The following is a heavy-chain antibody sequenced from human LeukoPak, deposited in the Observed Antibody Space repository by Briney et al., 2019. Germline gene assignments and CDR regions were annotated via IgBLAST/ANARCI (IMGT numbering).Heavy chain of an antibody. D-gene: IGHD2-15*01. CDR3: ARDYCSGVTCYSGY. J-gene: IGHJ4*02. CDR1: GFTFNNYW. CDR2: IKQDGSEK. Sequence: PGGSLRLSCAASGFTFNNYWMSWVRQAPGKGLEWVANIKQDGSEKYYVDSVKGRFTISRDNAENSLYLQLNSLRAADTAVYCCARDYCSGVTCYSGYWGQGTLVTVSS. V-gene: IGHV3-7*05.